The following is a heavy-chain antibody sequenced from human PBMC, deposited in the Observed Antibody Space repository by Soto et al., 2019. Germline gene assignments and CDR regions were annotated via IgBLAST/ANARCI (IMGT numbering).Heavy chain of an antibody. D-gene: IGHD3-16*01. V-gene: IGHV1-18*01. CDR3: ARGISGATGEFGY. CDR2: ISPYNGNT. CDR1: DYTFTSYG. J-gene: IGHJ4*02. Sequence: QVQLVQSGAEVKKPGAAVKVSCKASDYTFTSYGISWVRQAPGQGLEWMGWISPYNGNTIYAQKRQGRVTMTTGTTTSTAYMELRSPRSDDTAVYYCARGISGATGEFGYWGPGTLVTVSS.